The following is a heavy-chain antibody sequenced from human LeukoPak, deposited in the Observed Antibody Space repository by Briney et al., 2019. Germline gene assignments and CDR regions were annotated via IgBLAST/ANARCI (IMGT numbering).Heavy chain of an antibody. Sequence: SETLSLTCAVYGGSFSGYYWRWIRQPPGKGLEWIGEINHSGSTNYNPSLKSRVTISVDTSKNQFSLKLSSVTAAETAVYYCARSRVAVAGLPGDYWGQGTLVTVSS. D-gene: IGHD6-19*01. CDR1: GGSFSGYY. V-gene: IGHV4-34*01. CDR3: ARSRVAVAGLPGDY. CDR2: INHSGST. J-gene: IGHJ4*02.